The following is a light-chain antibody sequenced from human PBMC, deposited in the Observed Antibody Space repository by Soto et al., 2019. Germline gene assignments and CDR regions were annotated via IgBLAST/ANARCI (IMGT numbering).Light chain of an antibody. Sequence: NHSPASLSLYKGERATITCRASQSISSYLAWYQQKRGQAPKLLIYDASNIASGIPARFSGSGSGTDFTLTISSLQTEDFAPYFCPQYGISPTTFGQG. CDR3: PQYGISPTT. J-gene: IGKJ1*01. V-gene: IGKV3-11*01. CDR2: DAS. CDR1: QSISSY.